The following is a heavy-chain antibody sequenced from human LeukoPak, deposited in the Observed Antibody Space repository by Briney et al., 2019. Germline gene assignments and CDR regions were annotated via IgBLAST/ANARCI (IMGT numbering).Heavy chain of an antibody. V-gene: IGHV5-51*01. D-gene: IGHD3-10*01. J-gene: IGHJ4*02. Sequence: GESLKISCKGSGYSFTSYWIGWVRQMPGKGLEWTGIIYPGDSDTRYSPSFQGQVTISADKSISTAYLQWSSLKASDTAMYYCARRHYYGSGSYPLPFDYWGQGTLVTVSS. CDR1: GYSFTSYW. CDR3: ARRHYYGSGSYPLPFDY. CDR2: IYPGDSDT.